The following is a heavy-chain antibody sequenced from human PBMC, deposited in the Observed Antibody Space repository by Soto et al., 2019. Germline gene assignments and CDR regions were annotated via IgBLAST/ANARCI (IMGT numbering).Heavy chain of an antibody. CDR3: ARLERGYSGYVSSAFDI. J-gene: IGHJ3*02. V-gene: IGHV1-18*01. D-gene: IGHD5-12*01. CDR1: GYTFTSYG. CDR2: ISPYYGNA. Sequence: ASVKVSCKASGYTFTSYGISWVRQAPGQGLEWMGWISPYYGNANYAQKFQGRVTITTDTSTSTAYMELSSLRSEDTAVYYCARLERGYSGYVSSAFDIWGQGTMVTVS.